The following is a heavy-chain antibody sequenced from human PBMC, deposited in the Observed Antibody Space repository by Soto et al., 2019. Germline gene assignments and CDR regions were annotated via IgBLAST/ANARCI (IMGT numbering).Heavy chain of an antibody. CDR1: GFSLRTSGMC. CDR2: VDWDDDK. Sequence: SGPTLVNPTQTLTLTCTFSGFSLRTSGMCVSWIRQPPGKALEWLALVDWDDDKYYNTSLRTRLTISRDTSKNQVVLTMTNMDPVDTATYYCARMTYDAILAPEISGCYYYYMDVWGKGTTVTVSS. D-gene: IGHD3-3*02. V-gene: IGHV2-70*01. CDR3: ARMTYDAILAPEISGCYYYYMDV. J-gene: IGHJ6*03.